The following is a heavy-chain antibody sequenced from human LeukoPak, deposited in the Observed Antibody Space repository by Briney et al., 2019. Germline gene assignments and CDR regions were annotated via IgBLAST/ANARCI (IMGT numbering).Heavy chain of an antibody. J-gene: IGHJ4*02. D-gene: IGHD2-15*01. Sequence: PSETLSLTCAVYGGSFSGYYLSWIRQPPGKGLEWIGEINHSGSTNYNPSLKSRVTISVDTSKNQFSLKLSSVTAADTAVYYCARELVGYPIDYWGQGTLVTVSS. CDR1: GGSFSGYY. CDR2: INHSGST. CDR3: ARELVGYPIDY. V-gene: IGHV4-34*01.